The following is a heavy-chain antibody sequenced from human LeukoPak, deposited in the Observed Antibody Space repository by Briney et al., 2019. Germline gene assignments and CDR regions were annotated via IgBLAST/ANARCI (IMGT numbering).Heavy chain of an antibody. CDR3: ARVRRYYDSSGYYLLDY. CDR1: GYTFTGYY. CDR2: INPNSGGT. J-gene: IGHJ4*02. V-gene: IGHV1-2*02. D-gene: IGHD3-22*01. Sequence: ASVKVSCKASGYTFTGYYMHWVRQAPGQGLEWMGWINPNSGGTNYAQKFQGRVTMTRDTSISTAYMELSRLRSDDTAVYYCARVRRYYDSSGYYLLDYWGQGTLVTVSS.